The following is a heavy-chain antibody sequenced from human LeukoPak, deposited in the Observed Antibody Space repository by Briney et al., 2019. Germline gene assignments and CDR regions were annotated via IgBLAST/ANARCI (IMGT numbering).Heavy chain of an antibody. J-gene: IGHJ4*02. CDR3: ARMDDYYDSSGYYPLFGY. D-gene: IGHD3-22*01. V-gene: IGHV1-2*02. CDR1: GYTFTGYY. Sequence: ASVKVSCKASGYTFTGYYMHWVRQAPGQGLEWMGWTNPNSGGTNYAQKFQGRVTMTRDTSISTAYMELSRLRSDDTAVYYCARMDDYYDSSGYYPLFGYWGQGTLVTVSS. CDR2: TNPNSGGT.